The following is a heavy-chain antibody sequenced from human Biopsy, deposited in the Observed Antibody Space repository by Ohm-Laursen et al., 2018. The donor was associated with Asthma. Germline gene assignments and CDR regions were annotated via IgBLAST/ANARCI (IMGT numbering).Heavy chain of an antibody. CDR1: GASIKTDDHY. V-gene: IGHV4-30-4*01. J-gene: IGHJ5*02. Sequence: LSLTCTVSGASIKTDDHYWSWLRQPPGKGLEWFGFIHYSGSTSYNPSLKGGVSISLDTSKNQFSLSLTSVTAADTAVYYCARTTYGHDGFDPWGQGALVTVSS. D-gene: IGHD4-17*01. CDR3: ARTTYGHDGFDP. CDR2: IHYSGST.